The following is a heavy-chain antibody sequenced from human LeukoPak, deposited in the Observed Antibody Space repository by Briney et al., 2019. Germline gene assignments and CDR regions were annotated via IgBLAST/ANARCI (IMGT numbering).Heavy chain of an antibody. V-gene: IGHV3-23*01. CDR2: ISGSGGST. Sequence: GGSLRLSCAASGFTFSSYAMSWVRQAPGKGLEWVSTISGSGGSTYYADSVKGRFTISRDNSKNTLYPQMDSLRAEDTAIYYCAKRYCSSASCSFFDYWGQGTLVTVSS. CDR3: AKRYCSSASCSFFDY. CDR1: GFTFSSYA. J-gene: IGHJ4*02. D-gene: IGHD2-2*01.